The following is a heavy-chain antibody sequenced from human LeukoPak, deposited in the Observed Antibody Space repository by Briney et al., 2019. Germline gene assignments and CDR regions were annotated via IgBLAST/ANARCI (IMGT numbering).Heavy chain of an antibody. Sequence: ASVKVSCKASGYTFTSYDINWVRQATGQGLEWMGWMNPNSGNTGYAQKFQGRVTMTRNTSISTAYMELSSLRSEDTAVYYCAKVEYSSSWSCYYYYYGMDVWGQGTTVTVSS. V-gene: IGHV1-8*01. D-gene: IGHD6-13*01. CDR3: AKVEYSSSWSCYYYYYGMDV. CDR2: MNPNSGNT. J-gene: IGHJ6*02. CDR1: GYTFTSYD.